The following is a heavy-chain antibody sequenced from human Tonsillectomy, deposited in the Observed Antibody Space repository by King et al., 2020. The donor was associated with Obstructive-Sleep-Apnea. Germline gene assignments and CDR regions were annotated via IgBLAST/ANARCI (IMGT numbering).Heavy chain of an antibody. J-gene: IGHJ4*02. Sequence: QLQESGPGLVKPSETLSLTCTVSGGSISSSSYYWGWIRQPPGKGLEWIGSIYYSGSTYYNPSLKSRVTISVETSKNQFSLKPSSVTAADTAVYYCARVIGLHGAGTFDYWGQGTLVTVSS. D-gene: IGHD3-10*01. V-gene: IGHV4-39*07. CDR3: ARVIGLHGAGTFDY. CDR2: IYYSGST. CDR1: GGSISSSSYY.